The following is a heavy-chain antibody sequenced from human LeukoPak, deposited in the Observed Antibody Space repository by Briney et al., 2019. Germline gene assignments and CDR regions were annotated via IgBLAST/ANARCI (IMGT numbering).Heavy chain of an antibody. CDR2: IIPIFGTA. Sequence: SVKVSCKASGGTFSSYAIGWVRQAPGQGLEWMGGIIPIFGTANYAQKFQGRVTITTDESTSTAYMELSSLRSEDTAVYYCARDSSSGSDGYFQHWGQGTLVTVSS. J-gene: IGHJ1*01. CDR1: GGTFSSYA. D-gene: IGHD6-19*01. V-gene: IGHV1-69*05. CDR3: ARDSSSGSDGYFQH.